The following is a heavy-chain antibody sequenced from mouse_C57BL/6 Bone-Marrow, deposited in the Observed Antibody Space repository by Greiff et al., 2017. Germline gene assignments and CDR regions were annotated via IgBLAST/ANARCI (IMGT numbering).Heavy chain of an antibody. D-gene: IGHD4-1*01. CDR3: SGREDSLTGTNYAMDY. J-gene: IGHJ4*01. V-gene: IGHV1-62-2*01. CDR2: FYPGSGSI. Sequence: VQLQQSGAELVKPGASVKLSCKASGYTFTEYTIHWVKQRPGQGLEWLGWFYPGSGSIKYNEPFKDKATLTADKSSSTVSMALSRLTSADSAVSVGSGREDSLTGTNYAMDYWGQGTSVTVSS. CDR1: GYTFTEYT.